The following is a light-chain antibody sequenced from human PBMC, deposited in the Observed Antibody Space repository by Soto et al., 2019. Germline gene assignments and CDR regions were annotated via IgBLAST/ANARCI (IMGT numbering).Light chain of an antibody. CDR3: QQYNNWWT. CDR2: GAS. V-gene: IGKV3-15*01. Sequence: EIVTTQSPATLSVSPGERATLSGRASQSVSSNLAWYQPKPGQAPSLLIYGASTRATGIPARFSGSGSGTESTLTIRSLKSEDFAVYYCQQYNNWWTFGQGTKVDIK. J-gene: IGKJ1*01. CDR1: QSVSSN.